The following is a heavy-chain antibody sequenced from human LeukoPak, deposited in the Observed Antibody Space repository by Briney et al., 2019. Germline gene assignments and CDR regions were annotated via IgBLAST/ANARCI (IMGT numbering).Heavy chain of an antibody. CDR2: IYYSGST. V-gene: IGHV4-59*01. D-gene: IGHD6-6*01. Sequence: PSETLSLTCTVSGGSISSYYWSWIRQPPGKGLEWIGYIYYSGSTNSNPSLKSRVTISVDTSKNQFSLKLSSVTAADTAVYYCARYSSSSGSYYYYYYMDVWGKGTTVTVSS. CDR1: GGSISSYY. CDR3: ARYSSSSGSYYYYYYMDV. J-gene: IGHJ6*03.